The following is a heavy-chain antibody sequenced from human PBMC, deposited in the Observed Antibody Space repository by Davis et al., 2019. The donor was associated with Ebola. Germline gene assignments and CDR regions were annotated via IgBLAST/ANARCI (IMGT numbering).Heavy chain of an antibody. Sequence: GESLKISCAASGFTFGSYWMTWVRQAPGKGLEWVANIKHDGSEKYYVDFVKGRFTISRDNAKNSLYLQMNSLRAEDTAVYYCARGGPWYDYIWGSYRYADWGQGTLVTVSS. D-gene: IGHD3-16*02. CDR2: IKHDGSEK. CDR1: GFTFGSYW. J-gene: IGHJ4*02. V-gene: IGHV3-7*01. CDR3: ARGGPWYDYIWGSYRYAD.